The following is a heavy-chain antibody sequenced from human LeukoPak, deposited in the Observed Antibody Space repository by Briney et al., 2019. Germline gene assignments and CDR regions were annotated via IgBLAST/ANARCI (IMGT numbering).Heavy chain of an antibody. CDR3: ARGAYYDSNGGKAFDV. D-gene: IGHD3-22*01. V-gene: IGHV1-18*01. CDR2: ISAYNGNT. Sequence: ASVKVSCKVSGYTLTELSMHWVRQAPGQGLEWMGWISAYNGNTSYAQKVQHRVTMTTDASTSTAYMELRSLTSDDTAVYYCARGAYYDSNGGKAFDVWGQGTLVTVSS. J-gene: IGHJ3*01. CDR1: GYTLTELS.